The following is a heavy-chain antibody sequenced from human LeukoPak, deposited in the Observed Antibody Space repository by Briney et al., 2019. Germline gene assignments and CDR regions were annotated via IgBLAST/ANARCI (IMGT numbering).Heavy chain of an antibody. V-gene: IGHV4-34*01. J-gene: IGHJ4*02. CDR1: GGSFSGYY. CDR2: INHSGST. Sequence: SETLSLTCAVYGGSFSGYYWSWIRQPPGKGLEWIGEINHSGSTNYNPSLKSRVTISVDTSKNQFSLKLSSVTAADTAVYYCARVYDYWGQGTLVTVSS. CDR3: ARVYDY.